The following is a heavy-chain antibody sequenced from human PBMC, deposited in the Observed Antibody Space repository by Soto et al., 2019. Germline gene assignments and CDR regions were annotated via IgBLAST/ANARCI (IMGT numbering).Heavy chain of an antibody. D-gene: IGHD6-19*01. V-gene: IGHV1-2*02. Sequence: ASVKVSCKASGYTFSGFYMHWVRQAPGQGLEWMGWINPNSGGTKSAEKFQGRVTMTRDTSISTAYVELSRLTSDDTAVYYCASAAVTGTAGLDFWGQGTQVTVSS. CDR1: GYTFSGFY. J-gene: IGHJ4*02. CDR3: ASAAVTGTAGLDF. CDR2: INPNSGGT.